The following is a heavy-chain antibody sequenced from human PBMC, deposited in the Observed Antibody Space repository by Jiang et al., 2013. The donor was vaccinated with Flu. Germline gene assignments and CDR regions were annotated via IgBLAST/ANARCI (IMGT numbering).Heavy chain of an antibody. CDR2: IRYDGSNK. CDR1: GFTFSSYG. Sequence: VQLLESGGGVVQPGGSLRLSCVGSGFTFSSYGMHWVRQAPGKGLEWVAFIRYDGSNKYYADSIKGRFTISRDNSKNTLYLQMNSLRAEDTAVYYCANTNLVGATQPIFDCWGQGTLVTVSS. J-gene: IGHJ4*02. CDR3: ANTNLVGATQPIFDC. V-gene: IGHV3-30*02. D-gene: IGHD1-26*01.